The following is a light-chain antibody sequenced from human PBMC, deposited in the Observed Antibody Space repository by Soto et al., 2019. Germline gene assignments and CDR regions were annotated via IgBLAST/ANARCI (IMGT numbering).Light chain of an antibody. CDR1: QSISSW. CDR2: KAS. J-gene: IGKJ1*01. CDR3: QQYDSYPWT. Sequence: DIQMTQSPSTLSASVGDRVTITCRASQSISSWLAWYQQKPGKAPKLLIYKASSLECGVPSTFSGSGSGTEFTLTISCLQPDDFATYYCQQYDSYPWTFGQGTKVEIK. V-gene: IGKV1-5*03.